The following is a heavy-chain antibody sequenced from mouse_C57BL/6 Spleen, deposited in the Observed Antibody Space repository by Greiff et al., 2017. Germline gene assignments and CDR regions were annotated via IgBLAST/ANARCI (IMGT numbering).Heavy chain of an antibody. CDR1: GFSLTSYG. Sequence: VMLVESGPGLVQPSQSLSITCTVSGFSLTSYGVHWVRQPPGKGLEWLGVIWSGGSTDYNAAFISRLSISKDNSKSQVFYKMNSLQADDTAIYYCATMVTTGYAMDYWGQGTSGTVSS. CDR3: ATMVTTGYAMDY. D-gene: IGHD2-2*01. V-gene: IGHV2-4*01. CDR2: IWSGGST. J-gene: IGHJ4*01.